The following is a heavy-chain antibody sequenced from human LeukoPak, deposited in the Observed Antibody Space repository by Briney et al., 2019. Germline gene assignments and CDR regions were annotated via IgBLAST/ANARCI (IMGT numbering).Heavy chain of an antibody. CDR3: ARDIAAAVPAEYFQH. V-gene: IGHV3-23*01. CDR1: GFTFSSYA. J-gene: IGHJ1*01. D-gene: IGHD6-13*01. CDR2: ISGSGGST. Sequence: GGSLRLSCAASGFTFSSYAMSWVRQAPGKGLEWVSAISGSGGSTYYADSVKGRFTISRDNSKNTLYLQMNSLRAEDTAVYYCARDIAAAVPAEYFQHWGQGTLVTVSS.